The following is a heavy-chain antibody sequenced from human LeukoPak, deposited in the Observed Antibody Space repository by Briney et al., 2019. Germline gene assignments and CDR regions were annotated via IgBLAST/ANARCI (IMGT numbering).Heavy chain of an antibody. CDR3: ARGRHLDYYYYYGMDV. D-gene: IGHD3/OR15-3a*01. J-gene: IGHJ6*02. Sequence: SETLSLTCTVSGGSISSYYWSWIRQPPGKGLEWIGYIYYSGSTNYNPSLKSRITISVDTSKNQFSLKLSSVTAADTAVYYCARGRHLDYYYYYGMDVWGQGTTVTVSS. CDR2: IYYSGST. V-gene: IGHV4-59*01. CDR1: GGSISSYY.